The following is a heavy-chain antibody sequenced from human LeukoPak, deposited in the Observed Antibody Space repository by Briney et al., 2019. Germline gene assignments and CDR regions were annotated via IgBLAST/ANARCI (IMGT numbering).Heavy chain of an antibody. V-gene: IGHV3-23*01. Sequence: GGSLRLSCVASGFTFSTYAMSWVRQAPGKGLQWVSSISASGGGTYYADSVKGRFTFSRDNPKNTLYLQMNSLRVEDTAEYYCARDGVDDGLYYDYWGQGSLVTVSS. CDR1: GFTFSTYA. J-gene: IGHJ4*02. CDR2: ISASGGGT. D-gene: IGHD3-10*01. CDR3: ARDGVDDGLYYDY.